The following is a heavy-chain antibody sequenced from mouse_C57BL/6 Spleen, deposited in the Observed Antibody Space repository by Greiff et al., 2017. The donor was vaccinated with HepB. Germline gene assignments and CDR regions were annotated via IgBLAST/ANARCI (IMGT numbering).Heavy chain of an antibody. CDR2: ISDGGSYT. D-gene: IGHD3-2*02. Sequence: DVHLVESGGGLVKPGGSLKLSCAASGFTFSSYAMSWVRQTPEKRLEWVATISDGGSYTYYPDNVKGRFTISRDNAKNNLYLQMSHLKSEDTAMYYCARGGSSGYNFDYWGQGTTLTVSS. V-gene: IGHV5-4*01. J-gene: IGHJ2*01. CDR1: GFTFSSYA. CDR3: ARGGSSGYNFDY.